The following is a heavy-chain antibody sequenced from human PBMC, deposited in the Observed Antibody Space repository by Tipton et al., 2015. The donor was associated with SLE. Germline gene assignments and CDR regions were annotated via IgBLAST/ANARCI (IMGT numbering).Heavy chain of an antibody. V-gene: IGHV4-59*11. CDR1: GASISSHY. J-gene: IGHJ4*02. CDR3: ARLNTMIARGDFDY. D-gene: IGHD3-22*01. CDR2: IYFSGST. Sequence: TLSLTCTVSGASISSHYWSWIRQPPGKGLEWIGSIYFSGSTYSNPSLKSRVTISVDTSKNQFSLNLSSVTAADTAVYYCARLNTMIARGDFDYWGQGTLVTVSS.